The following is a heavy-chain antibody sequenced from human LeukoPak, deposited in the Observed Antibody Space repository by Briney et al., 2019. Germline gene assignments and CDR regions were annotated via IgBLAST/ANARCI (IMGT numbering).Heavy chain of an antibody. CDR3: ARGNRDFDY. CDR1: GFTFSSYW. Sequence: GGSLRLSCAASGFTFSSYWTSWVRQAPGKGLEWVANIKQDGSEKYYVDSVKGRFTISRDNAKNSLYLQMNSLRAEDTAVYYCARGNRDFDYWGQGTLVTVSS. V-gene: IGHV3-7*01. D-gene: IGHD1-14*01. CDR2: IKQDGSEK. J-gene: IGHJ4*02.